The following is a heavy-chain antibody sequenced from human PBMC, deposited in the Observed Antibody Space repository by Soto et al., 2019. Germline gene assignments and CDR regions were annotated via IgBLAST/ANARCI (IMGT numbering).Heavy chain of an antibody. Sequence: GESLKISCQGSGYSFTNYWIGWVRQMPGKGLEWMGMIYPDDSDTKYSPPFQGQVTFSADKSINTAYLQWSSLKASDTAIYYCARLEWLSLAAWFDPWGQGTLVTVSS. CDR3: ARLEWLSLAAWFDP. CDR1: GYSFTNYW. J-gene: IGHJ5*02. CDR2: IYPDDSDT. V-gene: IGHV5-51*01. D-gene: IGHD3-3*01.